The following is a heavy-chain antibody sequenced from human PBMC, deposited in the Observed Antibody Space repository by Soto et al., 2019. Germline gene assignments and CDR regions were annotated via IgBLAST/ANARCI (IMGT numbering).Heavy chain of an antibody. CDR1: GGSISSYY. CDR3: ARLEALAYYYYYMDV. CDR2: IYYSGST. Sequence: PSETLSLTCTVSGGSISSYYWRWIRQPPGKGLEWIGYIYYSGSTNYNPSLKSRVTISVDTSKNQFSLKLSSVTAADTAVYYCARLEALAYYYYYMDVWGKGTTVTVSS. J-gene: IGHJ6*03. D-gene: IGHD1-1*01. V-gene: IGHV4-59*08.